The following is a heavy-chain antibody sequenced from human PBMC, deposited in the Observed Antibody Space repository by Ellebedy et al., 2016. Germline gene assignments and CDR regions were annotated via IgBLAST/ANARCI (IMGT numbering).Heavy chain of an antibody. V-gene: IGHV3-9*01. D-gene: IGHD2-15*01. CDR3: AKDLMYCSGGSCIRSWGYRYGMDV. Sequence: GGSLRLSCAASGFTFDDYAMHWVRQVPGKGLEWVSSISWNSDNIAFSDSVKGRFTISRDNAGNSLYLQMNSLRVEDTALYYCAKDLMYCSGGSCIRSWGYRYGMDVWGQGTTVTVSS. CDR2: ISWNSDNI. CDR1: GFTFDDYA. J-gene: IGHJ6*02.